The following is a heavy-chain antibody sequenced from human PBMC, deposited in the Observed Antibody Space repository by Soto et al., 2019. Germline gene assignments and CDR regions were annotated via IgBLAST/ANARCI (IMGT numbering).Heavy chain of an antibody. CDR3: ARGNLRARIFGVVITRYNWFDP. Sequence: GESLKISCKGSGYSFTSYWIGWVRQMPGKGLEWMGIIYPGDSDTRYSPSFQGQVTISADKSISTAYLQWSSLRSEDTAVYYCARGNLRARIFGVVITRYNWFDPWGQGTLVTVSS. CDR1: GYSFTSYW. V-gene: IGHV5-51*01. J-gene: IGHJ5*02. D-gene: IGHD3-3*01. CDR2: IYPGDSDT.